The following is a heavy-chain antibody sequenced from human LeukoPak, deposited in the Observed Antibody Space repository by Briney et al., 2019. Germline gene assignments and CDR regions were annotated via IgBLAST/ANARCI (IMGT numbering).Heavy chain of an antibody. V-gene: IGHV3-23*01. Sequence: GGSLRLSCAASGFTFSNHAMGWVRRAPQKGLEWVSAIPASGPKTYYTGSVRGRFTISRDNSKNTVYLQMQSLRAEDTAVYYCVKEASKTFGIYTADYWGQGTLVTVSS. D-gene: IGHD3-16*01. CDR2: IPASGPKT. CDR3: VKEASKTFGIYTADY. CDR1: GFTFSNHA. J-gene: IGHJ4*02.